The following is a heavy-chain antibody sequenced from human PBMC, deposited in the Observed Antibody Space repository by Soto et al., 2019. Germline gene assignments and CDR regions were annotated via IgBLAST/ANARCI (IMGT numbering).Heavy chain of an antibody. CDR3: ARGWFLARGADY. Sequence: SETLSLTCAVYGGSFSGYYWSWIRQPPGKGLEWIGEINHSGSTNYNPSLKSRVTISVDTSKNQFSLKLSSVTAADTAVYYCARGWFLARGADYWGQGTLVTVSS. V-gene: IGHV4-34*01. CDR2: INHSGST. CDR1: GGSFSGYY. J-gene: IGHJ4*02. D-gene: IGHD3-3*01.